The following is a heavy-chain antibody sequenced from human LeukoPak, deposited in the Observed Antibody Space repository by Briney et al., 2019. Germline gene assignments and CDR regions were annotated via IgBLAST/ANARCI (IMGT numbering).Heavy chain of an antibody. CDR1: GFTFSGSA. CDR2: IRSKANSYAT. CDR3: TRTENNYDSSGPGY. Sequence: PGGSLRLSCAASGFTFSGSAMHWVRQASGKGLEWVGRIRSKANSYATAYAASVKGRFTISRDDSKNTAYLQMNSLKTEDTAVYYCTRTENNYDSSGPGYWGQGTLVTVSS. D-gene: IGHD3-22*01. J-gene: IGHJ4*02. V-gene: IGHV3-73*01.